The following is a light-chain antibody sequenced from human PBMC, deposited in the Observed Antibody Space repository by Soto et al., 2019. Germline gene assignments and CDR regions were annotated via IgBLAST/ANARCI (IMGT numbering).Light chain of an antibody. J-gene: IGKJ1*01. CDR1: QSVSRN. Sequence: EIVMTQSPATLSLSPGERATLSCGASQSVSRNLAWYQQKPGQAPRLLIYDTSTRATGLPARFSVSGSGTEFTLTISRLQHEDFAVYYCQQYNNWTQTFGQGTKVDIK. V-gene: IGKV3-15*01. CDR3: QQYNNWTQT. CDR2: DTS.